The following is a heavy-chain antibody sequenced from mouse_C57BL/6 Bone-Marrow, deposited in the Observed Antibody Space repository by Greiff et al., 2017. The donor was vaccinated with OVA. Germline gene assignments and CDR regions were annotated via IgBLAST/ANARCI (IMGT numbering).Heavy chain of an antibody. V-gene: IGHV6-3*01. CDR2: IRLKSDNYAT. Sequence: DVKLQESGGGLVQPGGSMKLSCVASGFTFSNYWMNWVRQSPEKGLEWVAQIRLKSDNYATHYAESVKGRFTISRDDSKSSVYLQMNNLRAEDTGIYYCTDDPFAYWGQGTLVTVSA. CDR3: TDDPFAY. J-gene: IGHJ3*01. D-gene: IGHD2-3*01. CDR1: GFTFSNYW.